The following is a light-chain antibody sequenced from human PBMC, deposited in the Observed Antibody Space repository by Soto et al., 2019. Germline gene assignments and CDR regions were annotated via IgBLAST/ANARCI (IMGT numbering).Light chain of an antibody. J-gene: IGKJ5*01. CDR1: QVISTS. V-gene: IGKV1-9*01. Sequence: DIQITHSPSFLSPSIGDSVTITFLASQVISTSLAWYQVKPGKAPKLLIYAASTLESGVPSRFSATVSGTEFSLTITSLQPEDFATYYCQKLFDSPINFGQGTRLAIK. CDR2: AAS. CDR3: QKLFDSPIN.